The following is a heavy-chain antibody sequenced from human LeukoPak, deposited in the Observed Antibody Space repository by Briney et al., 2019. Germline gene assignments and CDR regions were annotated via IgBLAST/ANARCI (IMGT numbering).Heavy chain of an antibody. V-gene: IGHV3-64*04. CDR1: GFTFSSYA. Sequence: GGSLRLSCSASGFTFSSYAMLWVRQAPGKGLECVSAISSGGSTHYAHSVKGRFTISRDNPNNTLYLQMHSLRAEDTAVYYCAREISRFGIWGQGTLVTVSS. J-gene: IGHJ4*02. CDR3: AREISRFGI. D-gene: IGHD3-16*01. CDR2: ISSGGST.